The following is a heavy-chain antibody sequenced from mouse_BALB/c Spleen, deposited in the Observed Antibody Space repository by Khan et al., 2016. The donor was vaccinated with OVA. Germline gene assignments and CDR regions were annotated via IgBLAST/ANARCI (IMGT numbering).Heavy chain of an antibody. CDR2: IDPYDSET. CDR1: GYTFTSYW. Sequence: VQLQQSGTELVRPGTSVKLSCKASGYTFTSYWMNWIKQRPEQGLEWIGRIDPYDSETHYNQKFKDKATLTVDKSSNTAYMQLTSLTSEDSAVYYCARNPFAYWGQETLVTVSA. V-gene: IGHV1-52*01. J-gene: IGHJ3*01. CDR3: ARNPFAY.